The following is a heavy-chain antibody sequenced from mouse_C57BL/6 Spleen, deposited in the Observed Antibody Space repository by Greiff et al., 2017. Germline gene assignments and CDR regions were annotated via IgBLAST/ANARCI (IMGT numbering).Heavy chain of an antibody. D-gene: IGHD4-1*02. CDR1: GFTFSDYY. CDR3: AREGSQLGPHWYFDV. CDR2: INYDGSST. V-gene: IGHV5-16*01. Sequence: EVKVVESEGGLVQPGSSMKLSCTASGFTFSDYYMAWVRQVPEKGLEWVANINYDGSSTYYLDSLKSRFIISRDNAKNILYLQMSSLKSEDTATYYCAREGSQLGPHWYFDVWGTGTTVTVSS. J-gene: IGHJ1*03.